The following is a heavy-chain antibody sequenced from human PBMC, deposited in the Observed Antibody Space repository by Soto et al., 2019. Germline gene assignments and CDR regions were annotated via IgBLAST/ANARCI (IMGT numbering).Heavy chain of an antibody. Sequence: EVQLLESGGGLVQPGGSLRLSCAASGFTFSSYAMSWVRQAPGKGLEWVSAISGSGGSTYYADSVKGRFTISRDNSKNTLYLQMNSLRAEDTAVYYCAKEGERITIFGVVIIEGVGIDYWGQGTLVTVSS. CDR1: GFTFSSYA. CDR2: ISGSGGST. D-gene: IGHD3-3*01. CDR3: AKEGERITIFGVVIIEGVGIDY. J-gene: IGHJ4*02. V-gene: IGHV3-23*01.